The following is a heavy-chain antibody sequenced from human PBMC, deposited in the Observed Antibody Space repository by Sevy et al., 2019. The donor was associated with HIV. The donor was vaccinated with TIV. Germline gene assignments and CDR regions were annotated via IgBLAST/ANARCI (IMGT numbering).Heavy chain of an antibody. CDR3: AKNLSPRELTDAFDI. Sequence: GGSLRLSCAASGFTFSSYAMSWVRQAPGKGLEWVSAISGSGGSTYYADSVKGRFTISRDNSKNTLYLQMNSLRAEDMAVYYCAKNLSPRELTDAFDIWGQGTMVTVSS. CDR2: ISGSGGST. D-gene: IGHD1-26*01. CDR1: GFTFSSYA. J-gene: IGHJ3*02. V-gene: IGHV3-23*01.